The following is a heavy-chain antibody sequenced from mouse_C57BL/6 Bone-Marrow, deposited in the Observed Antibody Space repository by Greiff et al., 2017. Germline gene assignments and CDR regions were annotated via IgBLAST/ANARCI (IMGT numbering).Heavy chain of an antibody. CDR2: FYPGSGSI. J-gene: IGHJ4*01. Sequence: QVQLKESGAELVKPGASVKLSCKASGYTFTEYTIHWVKQRSGQGLEWIGWFYPGSGSIKYNEKFKDKATLTADKSSSTVYMELSRLTSEDSAVYFCARHPYDEYDLYYAMDYWGQGTSVTVSS. D-gene: IGHD2-4*01. CDR3: ARHPYDEYDLYYAMDY. V-gene: IGHV1-62-2*01. CDR1: GYTFTEYT.